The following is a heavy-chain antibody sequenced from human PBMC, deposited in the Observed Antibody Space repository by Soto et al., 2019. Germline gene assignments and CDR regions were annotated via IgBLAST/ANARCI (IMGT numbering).Heavy chain of an antibody. D-gene: IGHD3-9*01. CDR2: ISSTGSN. J-gene: IGHJ4*02. V-gene: IGHV4-61*01. CDR3: ARLKDIFNGYFFDS. Sequence: QLVLQESGPGPVRPSETLSLTCTVSGGSVSSRSYSWFWIRQPPGKALEWIGWISSTGSNNYNPSLEHRVTMSIDTSDHQFSLRLSSVTAADTALYYCARLKDIFNGYFFDSWGQGSLVIVSS. CDR1: GGSVSSRSYS.